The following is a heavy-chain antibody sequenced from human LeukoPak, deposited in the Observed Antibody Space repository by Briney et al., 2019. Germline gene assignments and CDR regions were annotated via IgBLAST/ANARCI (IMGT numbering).Heavy chain of an antibody. D-gene: IGHD1-26*01. J-gene: IGHJ2*01. CDR1: GYTFTSYG. CDR3: ARDRRVGATSSSDWYSDL. Sequence: ASVKVSCKASGYTFTSYGISWVRQAPGQGLEWMGWISAYNGNTNYAQKLQGRVTMTTDTSTSTAYMELRSLRSDDTAVYYCARDRRVGATSSSDWYSDLWGRGTLVTVSS. V-gene: IGHV1-18*01. CDR2: ISAYNGNT.